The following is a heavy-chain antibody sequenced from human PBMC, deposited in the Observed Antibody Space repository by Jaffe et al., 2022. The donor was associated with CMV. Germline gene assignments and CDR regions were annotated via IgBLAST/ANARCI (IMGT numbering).Heavy chain of an antibody. V-gene: IGHV5-51*01. Sequence: EEQLVQSGAEVKKPGESVRISCKGSGYSFTTYWIAWMRQMPGKGLEWVGSIHPGESDTRKNPSFQGQVTISADRSISTAYLQWSGLKASDTAMYYCARHENTYYYYYGMDVWGQGTTVTVSS. CDR2: IHPGESDT. J-gene: IGHJ6*02. CDR3: ARHENTYYYYYGMDV. CDR1: GYSFTTYW. D-gene: IGHD5-18*01.